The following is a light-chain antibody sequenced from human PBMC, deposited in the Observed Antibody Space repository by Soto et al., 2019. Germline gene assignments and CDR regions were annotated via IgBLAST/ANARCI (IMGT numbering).Light chain of an antibody. V-gene: IGLV2-14*01. Sequence: ALTQPDSVSCPTGQSISVSWTGPTSVFGVYDYVSWYQQHPDKAPKLMIYEVTKRSSGVFTRFSGSKSGNTVFLIISGLQPEDEADYYCSSHTSGSTRVFGSGTKVTVL. CDR2: EVT. J-gene: IGLJ1*01. CDR1: TSVFGVYDY. CDR3: SSHTSGSTRV.